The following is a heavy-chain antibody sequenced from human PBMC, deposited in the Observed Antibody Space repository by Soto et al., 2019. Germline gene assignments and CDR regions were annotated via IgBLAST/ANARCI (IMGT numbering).Heavy chain of an antibody. CDR2: IISVLGLP. D-gene: IGHD2-2*01. CDR3: ARDRCSSTSCARGNWYFDL. J-gene: IGHJ2*01. V-gene: IGHV1-69*08. Sequence: QVQLVQSGAEVKKPGSSVKVSCKASGGTFSSYSISWVRQAPGQGLEWMGRIISVLGLPNYAQKFQGRVTITADKSTSTAYMERSSLRYEDTALYYCARDRCSSTSCARGNWYFDLWGRGTLVTVSS. CDR1: GGTFSSYS.